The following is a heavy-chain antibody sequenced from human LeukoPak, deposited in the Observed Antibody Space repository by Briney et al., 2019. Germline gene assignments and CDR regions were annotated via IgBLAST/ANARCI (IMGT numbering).Heavy chain of an antibody. CDR2: ISYGGSNK. V-gene: IGHV3-30-3*01. D-gene: IGHD6-19*01. CDR1: GFTFSSYA. Sequence: GRSLRLSCAASGFTFSSYAMHWVRQAPGKGLEWVAFISYGGSNKYYADSVKGRSTISRDNSKNLYLQMNSLSTEDTAVYYCARQIAVAAAEYFDYWGQGTLVTVSS. CDR3: ARQIAVAAAEYFDY. J-gene: IGHJ4*02.